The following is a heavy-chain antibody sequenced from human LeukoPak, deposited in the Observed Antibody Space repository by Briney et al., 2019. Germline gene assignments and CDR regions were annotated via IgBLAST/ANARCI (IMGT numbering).Heavy chain of an antibody. J-gene: IGHJ2*01. D-gene: IGHD2-8*01. CDR2: ISYDGSDK. CDR1: GFAFSTYA. Sequence: PGGSLRLSCEVSGFAFSTYAFHWVRQAPGEGLQWVALISYDGSDKYYADSVKGRFTISRHNSKNTLYLQMNSLRPEDTAVYFCARDGMVYAKGNYSDLWGRGTLVTVSS. CDR3: ARDGMVYAKGNYSDL. V-gene: IGHV3-30*01.